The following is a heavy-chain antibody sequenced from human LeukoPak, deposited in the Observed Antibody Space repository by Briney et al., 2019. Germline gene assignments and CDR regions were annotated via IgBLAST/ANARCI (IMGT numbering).Heavy chain of an antibody. CDR3: AKSGPLSSGAYYFDY. CDR1: GFTFSSYA. J-gene: IGHJ4*02. D-gene: IGHD6-19*01. CDR2: ISYDGSNK. V-gene: IGHV3-30-3*02. Sequence: PGGSLRLSCAASGFTFSSYAMHWVRQAPGKGLEWVAVISYDGSNKYYADSVKGRFTISRDNAKNSLYLQMDSLRAGDTAVYYCAKSGPLSSGAYYFDYCAREPWSPSPQ.